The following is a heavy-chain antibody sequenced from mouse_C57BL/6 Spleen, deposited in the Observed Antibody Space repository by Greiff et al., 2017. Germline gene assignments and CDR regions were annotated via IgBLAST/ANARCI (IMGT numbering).Heavy chain of an antibody. J-gene: IGHJ4*01. CDR3: AQGAVVAKDYAMDY. Sequence: EVKLVESGGGLVKPGGSLKLSCAASGFTFSDYGMHWVRQAPEKGLEWVAYISRCSSTIYYADTVKGRFTISRDKANNTLCLQMTSLRSEDTAMYYCAQGAVVAKDYAMDYWGRGTSVTGSS. CDR1: GFTFSDYG. CDR2: ISRCSSTI. V-gene: IGHV5-17*01. D-gene: IGHD1-1*01.